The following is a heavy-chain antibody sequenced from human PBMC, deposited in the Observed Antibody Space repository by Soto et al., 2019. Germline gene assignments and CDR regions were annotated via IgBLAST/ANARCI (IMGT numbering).Heavy chain of an antibody. Sequence: QVQLQESGPGLVKPSETLSLTCTVSGGSVSSGSYYWSWIRQPPGKGLEWIGYIYYSGSTNYNPSLKSRVTISVDTSKNQFSLKLSSVTAADTAVYYCARYDYGGNSDFDYWGQGTLVTVSS. CDR2: IYYSGST. J-gene: IGHJ4*02. CDR3: ARYDYGGNSDFDY. D-gene: IGHD4-17*01. CDR1: GGSVSSGSYY. V-gene: IGHV4-61*01.